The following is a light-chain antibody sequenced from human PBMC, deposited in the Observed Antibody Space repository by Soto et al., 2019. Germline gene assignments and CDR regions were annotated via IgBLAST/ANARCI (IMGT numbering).Light chain of an antibody. CDR3: QQYGSSPPIFT. CDR1: QSVSSSY. V-gene: IGKV3-20*01. Sequence: EIVLTQSPGTLSLSPGERATLSCRASQSVSSSYLAWYQQKPGQAPRLLIYAASSRATGIPDRFSGSGSGTDFTLTISRLEPEDFAVDYCQQYGSSPPIFTFGPGTKVDIK. J-gene: IGKJ3*01. CDR2: AAS.